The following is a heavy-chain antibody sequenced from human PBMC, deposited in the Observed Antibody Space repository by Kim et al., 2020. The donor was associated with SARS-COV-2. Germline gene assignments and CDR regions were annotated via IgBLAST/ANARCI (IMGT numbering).Heavy chain of an antibody. D-gene: IGHD6-13*01. J-gene: IGHJ4*02. CDR3: ARVGIAAAGFDY. CDR2: ISSSSSYI. Sequence: GGSLRLSCAASGFTFSSYSMNWVRQAPGKGLEWVSSISSSSSYIYYADSVKGRFTISRDNAKNSLYLQMNSLRAEDTAVYYCARVGIAAAGFDYWGQGTLVTVSS. V-gene: IGHV3-21*01. CDR1: GFTFSSYS.